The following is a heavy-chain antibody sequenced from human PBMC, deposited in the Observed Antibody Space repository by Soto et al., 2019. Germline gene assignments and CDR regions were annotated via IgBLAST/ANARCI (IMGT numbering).Heavy chain of an antibody. V-gene: IGHV4-59*01. D-gene: IGHD2-15*01. CDR2: IYYSGST. J-gene: IGHJ4*02. CDR1: GGSISSYY. CDR3: ARLSAPYYFDY. Sequence: PSETLSLTCTVSGGSISSYYWSWIQQPPGKGLEWIGYIYYSGSTNYNPSLKSRVTISVDTSKNQFSLKLSSVTAADTAVYYCARLSAPYYFDYWGQGTLVTVSS.